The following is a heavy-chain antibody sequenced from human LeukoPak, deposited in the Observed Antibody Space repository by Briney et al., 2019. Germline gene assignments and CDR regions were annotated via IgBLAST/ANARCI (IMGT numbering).Heavy chain of an antibody. CDR2: IYTSGST. Sequence: PSETLSLTCTVSGGSISSYYWSWIRQPPGKGLEWIGYIYTSGSTNYNSSLKSRVTISVDTSKNQLSLKLSSVTAADTAVYYCASLGDSSLKDWGQGTLVTVSS. CDR3: ASLGDSSLKD. V-gene: IGHV4-4*09. CDR1: GGSISSYY. D-gene: IGHD3-10*01. J-gene: IGHJ4*02.